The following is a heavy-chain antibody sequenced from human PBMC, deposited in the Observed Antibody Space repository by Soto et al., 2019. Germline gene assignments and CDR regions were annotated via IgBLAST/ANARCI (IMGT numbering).Heavy chain of an antibody. Sequence: QVQLVESGGGVVQPGRSLRLSCAASGFTFSSYGMHWVRQAPGKGLEWVAVISYDGSNKYYADSVKGRFTISRDNSKNTLSLQMNSLRAEDTAVYYCAKDARLSIHYSGMDVWGQGTTVTVSS. CDR2: ISYDGSNK. V-gene: IGHV3-30*18. D-gene: IGHD2-21*01. J-gene: IGHJ6*02. CDR1: GFTFSSYG. CDR3: AKDARLSIHYSGMDV.